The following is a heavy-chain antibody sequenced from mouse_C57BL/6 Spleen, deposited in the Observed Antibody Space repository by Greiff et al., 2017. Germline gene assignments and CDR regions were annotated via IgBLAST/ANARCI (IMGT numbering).Heavy chain of an antibody. J-gene: IGHJ4*01. Sequence: QVQLQQPGAELVKPGASVKMSCKASGYTFTSYWITWVKQRPGQGLEWIGDIYPGSGSTNYNEKFKSKATLTVDTSSSTAYMQLSSLTSEDSAVYYCAREDSNYVSPPMDYWGQGTSVTVSS. D-gene: IGHD2-5*01. CDR1: GYTFTSYW. CDR3: AREDSNYVSPPMDY. V-gene: IGHV1-55*01. CDR2: IYPGSGST.